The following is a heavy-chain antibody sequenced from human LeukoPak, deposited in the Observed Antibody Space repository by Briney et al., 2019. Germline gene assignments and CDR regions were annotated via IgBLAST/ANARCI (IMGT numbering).Heavy chain of an antibody. CDR2: INPDGSQK. CDR1: GFTFSGNW. CDR3: AKLLGTVTTYDS. Sequence: GGSLILSCEASGFTFSGNWMRWVRQAPGKGLEWVASINPDGSQKLYVESVKGRFTISRDNTRRSLYLQMNSLGSDDTAMYYCAKLLGTVTTYDSWGQGTRVTVSS. V-gene: IGHV3-7*01. J-gene: IGHJ4*02. D-gene: IGHD2/OR15-2a*01.